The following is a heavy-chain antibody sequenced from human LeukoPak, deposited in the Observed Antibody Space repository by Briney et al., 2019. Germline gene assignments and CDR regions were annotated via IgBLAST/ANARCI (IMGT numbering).Heavy chain of an antibody. V-gene: IGHV3-7*03. CDR3: AKDGSHDAFDI. CDR1: GFTFSSYW. J-gene: IGHJ3*02. D-gene: IGHD1-26*01. CDR2: IKQDGSEK. Sequence: PGGSLRLSCAASGFTFSSYWMTWVRQAPGKGLEWVATIKQDGSEKYYVDSVKGRFTISRDNAKNSLFLQMNSLRAEDTAVYYCAKDGSHDAFDIWGQGTMVTVSS.